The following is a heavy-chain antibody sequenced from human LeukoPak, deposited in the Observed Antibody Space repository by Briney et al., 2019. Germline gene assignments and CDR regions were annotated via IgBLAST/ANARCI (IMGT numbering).Heavy chain of an antibody. Sequence: VASVKVSCKASGYTFTGYYMHWVRQAPGQGLEWMGWINPNSGGTNYAQKFQGWVTMTRDTSISTAYMELSRLRSDDTAVYYCARDRTVYDSDGGAFDIWGQGTMVTVSS. J-gene: IGHJ3*02. CDR2: INPNSGGT. CDR1: GYTFTGYY. D-gene: IGHD3-22*01. V-gene: IGHV1-2*04. CDR3: ARDRTVYDSDGGAFDI.